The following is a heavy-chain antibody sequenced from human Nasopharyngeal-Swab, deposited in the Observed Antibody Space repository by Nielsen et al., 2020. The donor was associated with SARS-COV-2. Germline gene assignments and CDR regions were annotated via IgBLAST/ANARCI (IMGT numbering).Heavy chain of an antibody. D-gene: IGHD6-6*01. Sequence: SETLSLTCAVSGGSISSSNWWSWVRQPPGKGLEWIGEIYHSGSTNYNPSLKSRVTISVDKSKNQFSLKLSSVTAADTAVSYCARDLVEYSSSSGLDYWGQGTLVTVSS. CDR3: ARDLVEYSSSSGLDY. V-gene: IGHV4-4*02. CDR1: GGSISSSNW. J-gene: IGHJ4*02. CDR2: IYHSGST.